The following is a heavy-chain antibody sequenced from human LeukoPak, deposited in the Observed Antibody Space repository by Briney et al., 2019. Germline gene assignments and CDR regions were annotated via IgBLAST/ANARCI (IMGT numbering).Heavy chain of an antibody. CDR2: ISYDGSNK. CDR1: GFTFSSYA. CDR3: ARANGWYYFDY. D-gene: IGHD6-19*01. V-gene: IGHV3-30-3*01. J-gene: IGHJ4*02. Sequence: GGSLRLSCAAPGFTFSSYAMHWVRQAPGKGLEWVAVISYDGSNKYYADSVKGRFTISRDNSKNTLYLQMNSLRAEDTAVYYCARANGWYYFDYWGQGTLVTVSS.